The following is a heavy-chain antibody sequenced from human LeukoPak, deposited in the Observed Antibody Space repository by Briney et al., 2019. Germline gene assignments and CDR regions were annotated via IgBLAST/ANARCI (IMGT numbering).Heavy chain of an antibody. CDR3: AMIAAAGTGVDY. Sequence: SVKVSCKASGGTFSSYAISWVRQAPGQGLEWMGRIIPIPGIANYAQKFQGRVTITADKSTSTAYMELSSLRSEDTAVYYCAMIAAAGTGVDYWGQGTQVTVSS. CDR2: IIPIPGIA. J-gene: IGHJ4*02. CDR1: GGTFSSYA. D-gene: IGHD6-13*01. V-gene: IGHV1-69*04.